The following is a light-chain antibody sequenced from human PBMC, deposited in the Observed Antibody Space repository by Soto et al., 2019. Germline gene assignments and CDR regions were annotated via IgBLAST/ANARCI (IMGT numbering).Light chain of an antibody. CDR1: ETVTGKY. CDR2: AAS. J-gene: IGKJ1*01. Sequence: EIVLTQSPGTLSLSPGDRATLSCRASETVTGKYLAWYQQKAGQAPRLLIFAASNRATGISDRFSGSGSGTDFTLTTSRLEPEDCAVYFCQQYSSPPRTFGQGTKLELK. CDR3: QQYSSPPRT. V-gene: IGKV3-20*01.